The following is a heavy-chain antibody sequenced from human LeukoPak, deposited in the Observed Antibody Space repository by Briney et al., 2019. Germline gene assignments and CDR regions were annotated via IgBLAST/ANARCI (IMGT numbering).Heavy chain of an antibody. J-gene: IGHJ4*02. D-gene: IGHD3-22*01. CDR2: LNPSSGST. CDR1: GYTFTSYY. V-gene: IGHV1-46*01. CDR3: ARDGEYYDSSGSYFDY. Sequence: ASVKVSCNASGYTFTSYYMHWVRQAPGQGLEWMGILNPSSGSTSYAQRFQGRVTMTRDTSTSTFYTELRSLKSEDTAVYYCARDGEYYDSSGSYFDYWGQGTAVTVSS.